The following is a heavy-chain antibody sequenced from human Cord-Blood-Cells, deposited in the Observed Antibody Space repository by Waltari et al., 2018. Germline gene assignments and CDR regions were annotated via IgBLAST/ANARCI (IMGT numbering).Heavy chain of an antibody. V-gene: IGHV3-21*01. CDR3: ARASDCSGGSCFDY. D-gene: IGHD2-15*01. J-gene: IGHJ4*02. Sequence: EVQLVESGGGLVKPGGYLRLYCAAPGSTFSIDSMNWVRQAPGKGMDWVSSISSSSSYIYYADSVKGRFTISRDNAKNSLYLQMNSLRAEDTAVYYCARASDCSGGSCFDYWGQGTLVTVSS. CDR2: ISSSSSYI. CDR1: GSTFSIDS.